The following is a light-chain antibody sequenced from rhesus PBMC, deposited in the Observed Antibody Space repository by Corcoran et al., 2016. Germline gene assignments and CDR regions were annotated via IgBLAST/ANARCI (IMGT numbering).Light chain of an antibody. V-gene: IGKV1-21*01. CDR1: QGISSW. J-gene: IGKJ2*01. Sequence: DIQMTQSPSSLSASVGDRVTITCRASQGISSWLAWYQQNPGKAPKHPIYKASSLQSGVPPRFSCSGSGTDFTLTISSLQPEDFATYYCQQYNSAPYSFGQGTKVEIK. CDR2: KAS. CDR3: QQYNSAPYS.